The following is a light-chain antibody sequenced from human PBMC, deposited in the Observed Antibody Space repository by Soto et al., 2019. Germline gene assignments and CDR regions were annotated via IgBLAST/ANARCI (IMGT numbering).Light chain of an antibody. V-gene: IGLV2-14*01. CDR3: SSYTSTSTLV. Sequence: QSVLTQPASVSGSPGQSITVSCTGTSSDVGGYNYVSWYQQHPGKAPKLMIYDVSDRPSGVSSRFSGSKSGNTASLTISGLQVEDEADYYCSSYTSTSTLVFGGGTKLTVL. J-gene: IGLJ2*01. CDR1: SSDVGGYNY. CDR2: DVS.